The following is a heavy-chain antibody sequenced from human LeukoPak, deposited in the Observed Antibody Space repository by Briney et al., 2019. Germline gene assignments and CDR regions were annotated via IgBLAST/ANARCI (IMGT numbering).Heavy chain of an antibody. V-gene: IGHV3-7*01. Sequence: GGSLRLSCAVSGLTFSSSWMDWVRQAPGKGLEWVASVNPEGSEKYSADSVKGRFTISRDNAKNSLYLQMDSLRVEDTAFYYCARDLAYSRLDYWGQGMLVTVSS. CDR2: VNPEGSEK. CDR1: GLTFSSSW. J-gene: IGHJ4*02. D-gene: IGHD5-18*01. CDR3: ARDLAYSRLDY.